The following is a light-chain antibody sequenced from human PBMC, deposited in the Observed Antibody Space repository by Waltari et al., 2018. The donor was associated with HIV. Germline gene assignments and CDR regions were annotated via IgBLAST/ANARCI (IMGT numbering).Light chain of an antibody. J-gene: IGLJ2*01. CDR3: CSHAGTTTLV. CDR1: SSDVGGYNY. CDR2: DIN. Sequence: QSALTQPASVSGSPGQSITISCTGTSSDVGGYNYVSWYQQHPGKAPKLMIYDINKRPSWVSNRFSGSKSGNTASLTISGVQAEDEADYYCCSHAGTTTLVFGGGTKLTVL. V-gene: IGLV2-23*02.